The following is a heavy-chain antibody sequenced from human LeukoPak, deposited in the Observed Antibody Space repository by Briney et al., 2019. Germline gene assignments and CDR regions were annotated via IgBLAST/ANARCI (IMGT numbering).Heavy chain of an antibody. D-gene: IGHD6-13*01. V-gene: IGHV3-13*01. CDR1: GFTFSSYD. J-gene: IGHJ3*02. CDR3: ARDKLGAFDI. CDR2: IGTAGDT. Sequence: GGSLRLSCAASGFTFSSYDMHWVRQATGKGLEWVSAIGTAGDTYYPGSVKGRFTISRENAKNSLYLQMNSLRAGDTAVYYCARDKLGAFDIWAKGQWSPSLQ.